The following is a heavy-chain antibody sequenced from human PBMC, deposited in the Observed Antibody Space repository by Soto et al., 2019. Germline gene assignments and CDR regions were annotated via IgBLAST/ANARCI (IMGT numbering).Heavy chain of an antibody. V-gene: IGHV3-23*01. D-gene: IGHD2-21*02. CDR3: AKVGANVAGTAPFDY. CDR2: ISGSVGGT. CDR1: GFTFSSYA. Sequence: EVQLLESGGDLVQPGGSLRLSCAASGFTFSSYAMSWVRQAPGKGLEWVSGISGSVGGTYYVDSVRGRFTISRDNSKNTLYLQMNSLRAEDTAIYYCAKVGANVAGTAPFDYWGQGTQVSVSS. J-gene: IGHJ4*02.